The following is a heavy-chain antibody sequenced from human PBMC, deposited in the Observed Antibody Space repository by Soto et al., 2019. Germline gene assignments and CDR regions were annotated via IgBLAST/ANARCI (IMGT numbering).Heavy chain of an antibody. CDR3: ANEVDVAFSSLQYGMDV. CDR2: ISYDGTYK. J-gene: IGHJ6*02. Sequence: LRLSCAASGFTFNNFAMHWVRQAPGKGLEWVAFISYDGTYKYYADSVRGRFTVYRDNSKSTLFLQMNSLKFEDTAVYVCANEVDVAFSSLQYGMDVWGQGTTVTVSS. D-gene: IGHD5-12*01. V-gene: IGHV3-30*14. CDR1: GFTFNNFA.